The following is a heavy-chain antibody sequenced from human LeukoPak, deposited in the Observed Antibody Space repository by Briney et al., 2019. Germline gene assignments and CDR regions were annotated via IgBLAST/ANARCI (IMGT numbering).Heavy chain of an antibody. D-gene: IGHD1-26*01. CDR1: GFTFSYYW. V-gene: IGHV3-74*01. CDR2: INTDGSST. CDR3: ARLVITGRLDP. Sequence: PGGSLRLSCTASGFTFSYYWMHWVRQAPGKGPVWVSRINTDGSSTTCADSVKGRFTISRDNAKNTLYLQMNSLRAEDTAVYHCARLVITGRLDPWGQGTLVTVSS. J-gene: IGHJ5*02.